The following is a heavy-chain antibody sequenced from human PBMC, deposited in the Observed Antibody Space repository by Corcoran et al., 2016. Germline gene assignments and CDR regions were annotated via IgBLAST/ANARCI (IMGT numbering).Heavy chain of an antibody. J-gene: IGHJ3*02. CDR1: GYTFTSYA. V-gene: IGHV1-3*01. D-gene: IGHD6-19*01. CDR3: ARGGGWYGDAFDI. CDR2: INAGNGNT. Sequence: QVQLVQSGAEVKKPGASVKVSCKASGYTFTSYAMHWVHQAPGQRLEWMGWINAGNGNTKYSQKFQGRVTITRDTSASTAYMELSSLRSEDTAVYYCARGGGWYGDAFDIWGQGTMVTVSS.